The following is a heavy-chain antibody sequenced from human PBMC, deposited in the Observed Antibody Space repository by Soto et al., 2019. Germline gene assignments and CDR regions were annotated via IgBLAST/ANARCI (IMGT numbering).Heavy chain of an antibody. CDR2: ISYDGSNK. Sequence: QVQLVESGGGVVQPGRSLRLSCAASGFTFSSYAMHWVRQAPGKGLEWVAVISYDGSNKYYADSVKGRFTISRDNSKNTLYLQMNSLRAEDTAVYYCAREWWIHLCLTNYYYGMDVWGQGTTVTVSS. D-gene: IGHD5-18*01. CDR1: GFTFSSYA. CDR3: AREWWIHLCLTNYYYGMDV. J-gene: IGHJ6*02. V-gene: IGHV3-30-3*01.